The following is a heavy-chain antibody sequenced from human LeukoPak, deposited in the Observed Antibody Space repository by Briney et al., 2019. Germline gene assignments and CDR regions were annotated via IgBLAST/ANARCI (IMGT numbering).Heavy chain of an antibody. V-gene: IGHV1-46*01. Sequence: GASVKVSCKASGYTFTSYYMHWVRQAPGQGLEWMGIINPSGGSTSYAQKSQGRVTMTRDTSTSTVYMELSSLRSEDTAVYYCARDLSSTRPFDYWGQGTLVTVSS. CDR2: INPSGGST. CDR1: GYTFTSYY. CDR3: ARDLSSTRPFDY. D-gene: IGHD2-2*01. J-gene: IGHJ4*02.